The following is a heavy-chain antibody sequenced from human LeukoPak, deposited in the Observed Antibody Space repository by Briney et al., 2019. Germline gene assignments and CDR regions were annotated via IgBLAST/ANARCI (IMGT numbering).Heavy chain of an antibody. CDR3: ARSTTQWLVLY. V-gene: IGHV4-59*12. J-gene: IGHJ4*02. D-gene: IGHD6-19*01. CDR2: IYYSGST. CDR1: GGSISSYY. Sequence: SETLPLTCTVSGGSISSYYWSWIRQPPGKGLEWIGYIYYSGSTNYNPSLKSRVTISVDTSKNQFSLKLSSVTAADTAVYYCARSTTQWLVLYWGQGTLVTVSS.